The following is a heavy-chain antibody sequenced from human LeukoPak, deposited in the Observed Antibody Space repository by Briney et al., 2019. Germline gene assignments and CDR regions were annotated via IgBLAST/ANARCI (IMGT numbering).Heavy chain of an antibody. V-gene: IGHV4-34*01. CDR3: ARGVKAPF. D-gene: IGHD3-16*02. J-gene: IGHJ3*01. Sequence: SETLSLTCAVYGGSFSGYYWSWIRQPPGKGLEWIGEINHSGSTNYNPSLKSRVTISVDTSKNQFSLKLSSVTAADTAVYYCARGVKAPFWGQGTMVTVSS. CDR2: INHSGST. CDR1: GGSFSGYY.